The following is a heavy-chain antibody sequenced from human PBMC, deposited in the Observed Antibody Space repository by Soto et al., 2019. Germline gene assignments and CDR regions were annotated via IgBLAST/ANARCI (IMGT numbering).Heavy chain of an antibody. D-gene: IGHD2-21*02. CDR3: AKDLPPSGDYGSYGMDV. J-gene: IGHJ6*02. CDR1: GFTFSSYG. Sequence: GGSLRLSCAASGFTFSSYGMHWVRQAPGKGLEWVAVISYDGSNKYYADSVKGRFTISRDNSKNTLYLQMNSLRAEDTAVYYCAKDLPPSGDYGSYGMDVWGQGTTVTVSS. V-gene: IGHV3-30*18. CDR2: ISYDGSNK.